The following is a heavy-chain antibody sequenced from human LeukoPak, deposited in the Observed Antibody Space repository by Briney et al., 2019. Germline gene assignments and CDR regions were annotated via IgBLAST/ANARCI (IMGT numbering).Heavy chain of an antibody. CDR3: ARVSYLSGWSGHYYGMDV. V-gene: IGHV4-39*07. D-gene: IGHD6-19*01. J-gene: IGHJ6*02. Sequence: PSETLSLTCAVSGDSVSSTAYYWGWIRQPPGKGLEWIGSISSTGATYYNPSLESRVTISLDTSNNHFSLNLNSVTAADTALFYCARVSYLSGWSGHYYGMDVWGRGTMVVVSS. CDR2: ISSTGAT. CDR1: GDSVSSTAYY.